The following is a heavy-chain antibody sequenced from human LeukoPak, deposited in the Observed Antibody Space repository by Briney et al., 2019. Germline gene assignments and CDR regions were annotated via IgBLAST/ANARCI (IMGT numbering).Heavy chain of an antibody. CDR3: ARGMVDY. CDR2: MNPNSGGT. D-gene: IGHD5-24*01. CDR1: GYTFTSYD. Sequence: ASVKVSCKASGYTFTSYDINWVRQATGQGLEWMGWMNPNSGGTNYAQKFQGRVTMTRDTSISTAYMELSRLRSDDTAVYYCARGMVDYWGQGTLVTVSS. J-gene: IGHJ4*02. V-gene: IGHV1-2*02.